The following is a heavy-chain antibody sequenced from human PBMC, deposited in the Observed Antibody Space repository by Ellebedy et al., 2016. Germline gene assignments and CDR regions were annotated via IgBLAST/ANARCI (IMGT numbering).Heavy chain of an antibody. J-gene: IGHJ6*03. V-gene: IGHV3-15*01. D-gene: IGHD4-17*01. CDR3: TTEYGDSQTPTYYYYMDV. CDR2: IKSKTDGGTT. CDR1: GFTFSNAW. Sequence: GESLKISCAVSGFTFSNAWMSWVRQAPGKGLEWVGRIKSKTDGGTTDYAAPVKGRFTISRDASKNTLYLQMNSLKTEDTAVYYCTTEYGDSQTPTYYYYMDVWGKGTTVTVSS.